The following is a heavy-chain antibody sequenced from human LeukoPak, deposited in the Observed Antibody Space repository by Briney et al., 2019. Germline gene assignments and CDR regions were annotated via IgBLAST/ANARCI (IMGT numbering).Heavy chain of an antibody. CDR2: LSISGANT. CDR3: ARDQWGCTTTPCYEGSPYYFDS. J-gene: IGHJ4*02. CDR1: GFTFSSYA. Sequence: PGGSLRLSCAASGFTFSSYAMTWVRQAPGKGLEWVSALSISGANTDYADSVKGRFTISRDNSKNTLYLQMISLRAEDTAIYFCARDQWGCTTTPCYEGSPYYFDSWGQGTLVTVSS. V-gene: IGHV3-23*01. D-gene: IGHD2-2*01.